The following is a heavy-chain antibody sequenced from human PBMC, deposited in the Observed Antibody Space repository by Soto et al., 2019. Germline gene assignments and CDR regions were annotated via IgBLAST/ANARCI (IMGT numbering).Heavy chain of an antibody. CDR1: GGSVSSGSYY. D-gene: IGHD1-26*01. Sequence: PSETLSLTCTVSGGSVSSGSYYWSWIQQPPGKGLEWIGYIYYSGSTNYNPSLKSRVTISVDTSKNQFSLKLSSVTAADTAVYYCARDRRTPPLGATTDDAFDIWGQGTMVTVSS. CDR2: IYYSGST. V-gene: IGHV4-61*01. CDR3: ARDRRTPPLGATTDDAFDI. J-gene: IGHJ3*02.